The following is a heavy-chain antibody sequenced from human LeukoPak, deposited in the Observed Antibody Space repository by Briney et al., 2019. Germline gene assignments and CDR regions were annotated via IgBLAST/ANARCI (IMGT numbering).Heavy chain of an antibody. CDR3: ARVPSGDKYYYYMDV. Sequence: GGSLRLSCAASGFTFSSYSMNWVRQAPGKGLEWVANIKQDGSEKYYVDSVKGRFTISRDNAKNSLYLQMNSLRAEDTAVYYCARVPSGDKYYYYMDVWGKGTTVTVSS. D-gene: IGHD4-17*01. CDR1: GFTFSSYS. CDR2: IKQDGSEK. V-gene: IGHV3-7*01. J-gene: IGHJ6*03.